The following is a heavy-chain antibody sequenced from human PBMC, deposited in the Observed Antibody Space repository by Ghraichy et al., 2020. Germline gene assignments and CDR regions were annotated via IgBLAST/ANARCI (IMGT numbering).Heavy chain of an antibody. CDR3: ARGPGHFQH. CDR1: STRLNCSHSG. V-gene: IGHV6-1*01. CDR2: TYYRSKWYS. J-gene: IGHJ1*01. Sequence: SQTLSLTGDRNSTRLNCSHSGENWMPPSPWREIEWLGRTYYRSKWYSVYAISVRGRITIKPDTSKNQFSLQLNSVTPEDTAVYYCARGPGHFQHWGQGTLVT.